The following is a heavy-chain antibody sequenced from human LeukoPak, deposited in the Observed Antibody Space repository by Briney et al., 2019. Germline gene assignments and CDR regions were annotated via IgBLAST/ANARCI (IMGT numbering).Heavy chain of an antibody. D-gene: IGHD2-21*02. V-gene: IGHV1-2*02. CDR1: GYTFTGYY. J-gene: IGHJ3*02. Sequence: ASVKVSCKASGYTFTGYYMHWVRQAPGQGLEWMGWINPNSGGTNYAQKFQGRVTMTRDTSISTAYMELSRLRSDDTAVYYCARVREPHIVVVTAIRDDAFDIWGQGTMVTVSS. CDR2: INPNSGGT. CDR3: ARVREPHIVVVTAIRDDAFDI.